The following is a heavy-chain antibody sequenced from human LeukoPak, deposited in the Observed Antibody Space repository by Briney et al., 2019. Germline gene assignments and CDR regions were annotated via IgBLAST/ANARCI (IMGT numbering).Heavy chain of an antibody. J-gene: IGHJ4*02. CDR1: GFTFSSYA. D-gene: IGHD5-12*01. Sequence: GRSLRLSCAASGFTFSSYAMHWVRQAPGKGLEWVAVISYDGSNKYYADSVKGRFTISRDNSKNTLYLQMNSLRAEDTAVYYCARDYSGYVDFDYWGQGTLVTVSS. CDR2: ISYDGSNK. V-gene: IGHV3-30*04. CDR3: ARDYSGYVDFDY.